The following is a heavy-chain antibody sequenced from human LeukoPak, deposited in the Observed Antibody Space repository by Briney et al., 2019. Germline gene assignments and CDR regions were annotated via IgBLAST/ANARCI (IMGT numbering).Heavy chain of an antibody. V-gene: IGHV3-64D*06. Sequence: GGSLRLSCSVSGFTFSTYVMHWVSQAPGKGLEYVSAISSNGDNTYYADSVKGRFTISRDNSKNTLYLQMSSLRADDTAVYYCVRGTGYWGQGPLVTVSS. J-gene: IGHJ4*02. CDR3: VRGTGY. CDR2: ISSNGDNT. CDR1: GFTFSTYV.